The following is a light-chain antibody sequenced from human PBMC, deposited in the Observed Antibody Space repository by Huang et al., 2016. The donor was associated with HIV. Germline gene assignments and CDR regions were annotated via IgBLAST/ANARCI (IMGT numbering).Light chain of an antibody. CDR1: QSVSTN. CDR2: SAS. CDR3: QQYDHWPVT. V-gene: IGKV3-15*01. J-gene: IGKJ1*01. Sequence: EIRMTQSPATLSVSPGERATLSCRASQSVSTNLAWYLPTPGQAPRLRIYSASTRATDVPVRISGSGSGTEFTLTISNLQSEDFAVYFCQQYDHWPVTFGQGTKVEI.